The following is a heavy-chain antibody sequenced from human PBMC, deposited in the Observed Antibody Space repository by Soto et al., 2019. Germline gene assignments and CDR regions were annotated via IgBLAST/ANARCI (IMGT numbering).Heavy chain of an antibody. Sequence: VQLVQSGAEVKKPEASVRVSCKASGYTFTSFGLSWVRQAPGQGPEWMGWISPESDKATYAHKFQGRITMTTDTSTTTAYMDLRSLRSDDTAVYYCTMKLFVISPSTVTTDTYWGHGALVCVS. CDR3: TMKLFVISPSTVTTDTY. D-gene: IGHD4-17*01. V-gene: IGHV1-18*01. CDR1: GYTFTSFG. CDR2: ISPESDKA. J-gene: IGHJ1*01.